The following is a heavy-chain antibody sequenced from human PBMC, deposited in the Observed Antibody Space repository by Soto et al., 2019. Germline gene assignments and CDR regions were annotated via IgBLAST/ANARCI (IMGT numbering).Heavy chain of an antibody. J-gene: IGHJ6*02. V-gene: IGHV3-30*03. CDR2: ISYDGSNK. CDR1: GLTFSSSA. Sequence: PGGSLRLSCAASGLTFSSSAMHWVRQAPGKGLEWVALISYDGSNKYYVDSVKGRFTISRDNSKNTLDLQMNSLREEDTAVYYCSAETKSYFYGMDVWGQGTTVTV. CDR3: SAETKSYFYGMDV.